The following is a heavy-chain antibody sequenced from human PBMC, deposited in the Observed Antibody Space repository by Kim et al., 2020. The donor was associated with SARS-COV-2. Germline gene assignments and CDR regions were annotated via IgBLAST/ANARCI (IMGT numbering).Heavy chain of an antibody. V-gene: IGHV3-11*06. J-gene: IGHJ3*02. CDR3: AREVITRRVAFDI. D-gene: IGHD3-22*01. Sequence: ADYVKGRVTSSRDNAKNSLYLQMNSLRAEDTAVYYCAREVITRRVAFDIWGQGTMVTVSS.